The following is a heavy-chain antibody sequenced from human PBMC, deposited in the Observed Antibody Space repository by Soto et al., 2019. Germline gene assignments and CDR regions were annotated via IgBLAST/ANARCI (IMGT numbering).Heavy chain of an antibody. V-gene: IGHV3-23*01. J-gene: IGHJ4*02. D-gene: IGHD3-3*01. Sequence: GGSLRLSCAASGFSFGSYALSWVRQAPGKGLEWVSTISGSDGKTFYADSVKGRFSISRDTSQSTLYLQMNSLRADDMAIYYCARWSYLDYWGQGTRVTVSS. CDR2: ISGSDGKT. CDR1: GFSFGSYA. CDR3: ARWSYLDY.